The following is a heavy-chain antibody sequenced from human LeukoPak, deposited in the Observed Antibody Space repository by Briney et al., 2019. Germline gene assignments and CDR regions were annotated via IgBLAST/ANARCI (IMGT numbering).Heavy chain of an antibody. D-gene: IGHD3-9*01. V-gene: IGHV4-34*01. J-gene: IGHJ6*02. CDR1: GGSFSNYY. CDR3: ARAGLRFFDWSNSYYYAMDV. Sequence: SETLSLTCAVYGGSFSNYYWSWIRQPPGKGLEWIGEINHSGSTNYNPSLKSRVTISVDTSKNQFSLKLSSVTAADTAVYYCARAGLRFFDWSNSYYYAMDVWGQGTLVTVSS. CDR2: INHSGST.